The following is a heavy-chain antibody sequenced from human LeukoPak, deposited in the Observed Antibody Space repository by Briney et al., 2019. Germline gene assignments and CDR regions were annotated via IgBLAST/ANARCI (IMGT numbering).Heavy chain of an antibody. CDR1: GGSISSYY. CDR2: IYYSGST. D-gene: IGHD6-13*01. CDR3: AREPGIAADKRWRRAFDI. V-gene: IGHV4-59*12. Sequence: SETLSLTCTVSGGSISSYYWSWIRQPPGKGLEWIGYIYYSGSTNYNPSLKSRVTISVDTSKNQFSLKLSSVTAADTAVYYCAREPGIAADKRWRRAFDIWGQGTMVTVSS. J-gene: IGHJ3*02.